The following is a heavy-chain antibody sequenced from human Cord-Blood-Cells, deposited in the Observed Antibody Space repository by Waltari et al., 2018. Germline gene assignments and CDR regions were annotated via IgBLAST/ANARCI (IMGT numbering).Heavy chain of an antibody. CDR1: GGSISSGSYY. D-gene: IGHD3-3*01. V-gene: IGHV4-61*09. Sequence: QVQLQESGPGLVKPSQTLSLTCTVSGGSISSGSYYWSWIRQPAGKGLGWIGYIYTSGRTNYNPSLKSRVTISVDTSKNQFSLKLSSVTAADTAVYYCARGTYYDFWSGYAFDAFDIWGQGTMVTVSS. CDR2: IYTSGRT. CDR3: ARGTYYDFWSGYAFDAFDI. J-gene: IGHJ3*02.